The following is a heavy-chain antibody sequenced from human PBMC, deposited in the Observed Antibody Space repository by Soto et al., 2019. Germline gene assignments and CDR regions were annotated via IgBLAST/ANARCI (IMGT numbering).Heavy chain of an antibody. CDR3: ATASWSSGWFNGWFDT. V-gene: IGHV1-2*02. J-gene: IGHJ5*02. CDR2: INPNSGGT. D-gene: IGHD6-19*01. Sequence: GASVKVSCKASGYTFTGYYMHWVRQAPGQGLEWMGWINPNSGGTNYAQKFQGRVTMTRDTSISTAYMELSRLRSDDTAVYYCATASWSSGWFNGWFDTWGQGTLVTVSS. CDR1: GYTFTGYY.